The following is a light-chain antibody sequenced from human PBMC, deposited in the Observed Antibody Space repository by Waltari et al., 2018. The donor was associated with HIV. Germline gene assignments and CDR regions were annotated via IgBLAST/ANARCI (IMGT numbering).Light chain of an antibody. V-gene: IGLV1-44*01. CDR3: STWDDSLSANV. Sequence: QSVLTHPPSASATPGQGATIPCSGSTSNIRSHTLHRYQQLPGAAPKLLIFDNNQRPSGVPERFSGSRSGTSATLAISGLQSGDEADYYCSTWDDSLSANVFASGTTVTVL. CDR1: TSNIRSHT. CDR2: DNN. J-gene: IGLJ1*01.